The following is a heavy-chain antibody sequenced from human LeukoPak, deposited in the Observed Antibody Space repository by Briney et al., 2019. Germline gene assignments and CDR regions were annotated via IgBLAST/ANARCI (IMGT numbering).Heavy chain of an antibody. V-gene: IGHV4-39*02. Sequence: SETLSLTCTVSGGSISSSSYYWGWIRQPPGKGLEWIGSIYYSGSTYYNPSLKSRVTISVDTSKNQFSLKLSSVTAADTAVYYCAKDRGRYCIGGSCYPGNWFDPWGQGTLVTVSS. J-gene: IGHJ5*02. D-gene: IGHD2-15*01. CDR2: IYYSGST. CDR1: GGSISSSSYY. CDR3: AKDRGRYCIGGSCYPGNWFDP.